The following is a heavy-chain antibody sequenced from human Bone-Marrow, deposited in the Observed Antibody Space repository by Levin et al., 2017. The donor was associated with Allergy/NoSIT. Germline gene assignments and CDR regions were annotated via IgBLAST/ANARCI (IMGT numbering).Heavy chain of an antibody. D-gene: IGHD1-20*01. J-gene: IGHJ4*02. CDR2: IYPADSDT. V-gene: IGHV5-51*01. CDR1: GYSFTSYW. Sequence: KHGESLKISCKGSGYSFTSYWIGWVRQMPGKGLEWMGIIYPADSDTRYSPSFQGQVTISADKSISTAYLQWSSLKASDTAMYYCASGGRVTGTQAYFDYWGQGTLVTVSS. CDR3: ASGGRVTGTQAYFDY.